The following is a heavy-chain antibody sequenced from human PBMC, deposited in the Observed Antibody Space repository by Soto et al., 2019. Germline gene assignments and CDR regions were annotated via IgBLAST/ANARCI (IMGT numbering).Heavy chain of an antibody. Sequence: SETLSLTCAVYGGSFSGYYWSWIRQPPGKGLEWIGGINHRRNTNYNPSLKSRVTISVDTSKNQFSLKLSSVTAADTAVYYCARGVYNTVFGVVSLDYWDQGTLVNVSS. D-gene: IGHD3-3*01. CDR1: GGSFSGYY. J-gene: IGHJ4*02. CDR3: ARGVYNTVFGVVSLDY. CDR2: INHRRNT. V-gene: IGHV4-34*01.